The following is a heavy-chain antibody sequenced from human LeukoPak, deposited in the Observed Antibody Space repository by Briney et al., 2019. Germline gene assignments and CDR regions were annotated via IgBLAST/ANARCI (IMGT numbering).Heavy chain of an antibody. CDR3: ARTPAAMTRFDY. Sequence: KPSETLSLTCTVSHYSISHGYYWGWIRQPPGKGLEWLGNIYHSGNTYYNPSLKSRAAISVDTSKNQFYLKVTSVTAADTAVYYCARTPAAMTRFDYWGQGTLVTVSS. D-gene: IGHD2-2*01. J-gene: IGHJ4*02. V-gene: IGHV4-38-2*02. CDR1: HYSISHGYY. CDR2: IYHSGNT.